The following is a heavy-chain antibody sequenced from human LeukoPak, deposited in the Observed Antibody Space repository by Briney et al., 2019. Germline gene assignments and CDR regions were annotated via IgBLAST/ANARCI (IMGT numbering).Heavy chain of an antibody. Sequence: GGSLRLSCAASGFTLRSYGMHWVRQAPGEGLEWVAVIWHDGSVLDYSESVKGRFTVSRDNRKNTLYLQMDSLRVEDTAVYYCARDRGQDDPIDIWGQGTLATVSS. CDR3: ARDRGQDDPIDI. CDR1: GFTLRSYG. V-gene: IGHV3-33*01. J-gene: IGHJ4*02. D-gene: IGHD3-10*01. CDR2: IWHDGSVL.